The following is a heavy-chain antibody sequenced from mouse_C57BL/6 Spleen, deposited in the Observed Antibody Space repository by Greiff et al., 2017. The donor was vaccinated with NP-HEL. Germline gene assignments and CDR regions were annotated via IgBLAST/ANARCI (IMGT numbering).Heavy chain of an antibody. CDR2: IWSGGST. CDR1: GFSLTSYG. V-gene: IGHV2-2*01. D-gene: IGHD6-1*01. Sequence: QVQLKESGPGLVQPSQSLSITCTVSGFSLTSYGVHWVRQSPGKGLEWLGVIWSGGSTDYNAAFISRLSISKDNSKSQVFFKMNSLQADDTAIYYCASPLWFAYWGQGTLVTVSA. J-gene: IGHJ3*01. CDR3: ASPLWFAY.